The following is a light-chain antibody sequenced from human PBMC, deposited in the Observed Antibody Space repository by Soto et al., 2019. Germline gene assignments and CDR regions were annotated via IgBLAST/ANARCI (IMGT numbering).Light chain of an antibody. CDR1: QNVDSNF. CDR2: AAS. CDR3: QAYSIYCT. Sequence: HFPTILSQSGGDRATXSCRASQNVDSNFLAWYQQKPYHPPSIIFFAASGITSGIPNRFGRGGSGTDFTLISSRLKDDAFTTYCYQAYSIYCTFPQGT. J-gene: IGKJ5*01. V-gene: IGKV3-20*01.